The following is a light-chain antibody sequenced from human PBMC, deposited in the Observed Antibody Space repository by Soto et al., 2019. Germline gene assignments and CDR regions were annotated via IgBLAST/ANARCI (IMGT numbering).Light chain of an antibody. V-gene: IGKV1-9*01. CDR3: QQYDSSPRT. J-gene: IGKJ1*01. Sequence: DIQLTQSPSFLSASVGDRVTITCRASQDISYYLAWYQQKPGKAPKLLIYTASTLQSGVPSRFSGSGSGTDFTLTINRLEPEDFAVYYCQQYDSSPRTFGQGTKVEIK. CDR2: TAS. CDR1: QDISYY.